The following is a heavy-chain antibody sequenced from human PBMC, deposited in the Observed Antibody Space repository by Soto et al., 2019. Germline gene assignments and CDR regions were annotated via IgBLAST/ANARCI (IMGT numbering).Heavy chain of an antibody. CDR2: IVGSGAST. CDR1: GFTFSSYA. D-gene: IGHD6-19*01. V-gene: IGHV3-23*01. J-gene: IGHJ4*02. Sequence: EVQLLESGGGLVQPGGSLRLSCAASGFTFSSYAMSWVPQAPGKGLEWVSGIVGSGASTYYADSVKGRFTISRDNSKNTLFLQMNSLRAEDTAVYYCAKDLQFSGWFGLYDFDYWGQGTLVTVSS. CDR3: AKDLQFSGWFGLYDFDY.